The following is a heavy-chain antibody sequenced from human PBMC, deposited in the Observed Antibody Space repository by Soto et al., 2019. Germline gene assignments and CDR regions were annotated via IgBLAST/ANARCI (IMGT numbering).Heavy chain of an antibody. V-gene: IGHV3-7*01. CDR2: INPEGNAM. CDR1: GFSINTYW. CDR3: AAWDISNI. Sequence: GGSLRLSCSGFGFSINTYWMNWIRQTPGKGLEWVANINPEGNAMTYVDPVKGRFFVSRDNTRNSLDLQMTSLRVEDSAIYFCAAWDISNIWGQGILVTVSS. J-gene: IGHJ4*02. D-gene: IGHD2-15*01.